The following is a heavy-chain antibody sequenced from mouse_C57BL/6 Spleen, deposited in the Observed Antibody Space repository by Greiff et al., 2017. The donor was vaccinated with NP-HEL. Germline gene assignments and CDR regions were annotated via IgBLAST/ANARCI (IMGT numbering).Heavy chain of an antibody. Sequence: EVQLVESGGGLVQPGGSLSLSCAASGFTFTDYYMSWVRQPPGKALEWLGFIRNKANGYTTEYSASVKGRFTISRDNSQSVLYLPMNALRAEDSATYVSARCYAYDCAMDYWGQGTSVTVAS. J-gene: IGHJ4*01. V-gene: IGHV7-3*01. D-gene: IGHD2-2*01. CDR1: GFTFTDYY. CDR2: IRNKANGYTT. CDR3: ARCYAYDCAMDY.